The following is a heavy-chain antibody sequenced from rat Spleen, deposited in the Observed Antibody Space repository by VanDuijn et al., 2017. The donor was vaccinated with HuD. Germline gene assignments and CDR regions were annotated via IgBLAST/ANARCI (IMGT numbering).Heavy chain of an antibody. CDR2: ISYDDRST. CDR3: ARLDRRIRGFDY. Sequence: EVQLVESGGGLVQPGRSLKLSCAASGFTFSDFYMAWVRQAPTKGLEWVATISYDDRSTYYRDSVKGRFTISRDNTKSTLYLQMDSLRSEDTATYYCARLDRRIRGFDYWGQGVMVTVSS. CDR1: GFTFSDFY. J-gene: IGHJ2*01. V-gene: IGHV5-7*01. D-gene: IGHD4-3*01.